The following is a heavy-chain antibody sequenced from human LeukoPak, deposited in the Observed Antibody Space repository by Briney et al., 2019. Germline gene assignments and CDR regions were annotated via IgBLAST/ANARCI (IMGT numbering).Heavy chain of an antibody. J-gene: IGHJ6*03. CDR1: GFTFSSNW. V-gene: IGHV3-7*01. Sequence: PGGSLRLSCAASGFTFSSNWMSWVRQAPGKGLEWVANIKQDGSEKYYVDSVKGRFTISRDNAKNSLYLQMNSLRAEDTAVYYCARDWGGPGYYYYMDVWGKGTTVTVSS. D-gene: IGHD3-16*01. CDR3: ARDWGGPGYYYYMDV. CDR2: IKQDGSEK.